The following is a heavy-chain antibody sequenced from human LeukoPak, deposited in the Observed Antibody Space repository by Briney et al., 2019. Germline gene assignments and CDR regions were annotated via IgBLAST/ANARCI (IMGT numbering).Heavy chain of an antibody. CDR3: ARDTRLYYYYYMDV. J-gene: IGHJ6*03. Sequence: ASVKVSCKASGYTFTSYGISWVRQAPGQGLEWMGWISAYNGNTNYAQKLQGRVTMTEDTSTDTAYMELSSLRSEDTAVYYCARDTRLYYYYYMDVWGKGTTVTVSS. CDR2: ISAYNGNT. CDR1: GYTFTSYG. V-gene: IGHV1-18*01.